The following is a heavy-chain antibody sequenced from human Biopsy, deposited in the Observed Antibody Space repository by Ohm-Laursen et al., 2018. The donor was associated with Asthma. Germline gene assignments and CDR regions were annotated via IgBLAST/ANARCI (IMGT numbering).Heavy chain of an antibody. CDR2: IKHDGSEK. D-gene: IGHD3-3*02. CDR3: ARTFHFWSPYHAEPYQL. Sequence: SLRLSCAASGLTFGDYWMSWVRQVPGKGLEWVANIKHDGSEKNHVDSLKGRFTISRDNAKNSLYLQMNSLRAEDTAVYYCARTFHFWSPYHAEPYQLWGQGTLVTVSS. V-gene: IGHV3-7*01. J-gene: IGHJ1*01. CDR1: GLTFGDYW.